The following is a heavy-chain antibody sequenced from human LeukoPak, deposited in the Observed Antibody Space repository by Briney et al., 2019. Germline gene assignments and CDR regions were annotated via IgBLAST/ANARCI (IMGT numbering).Heavy chain of an antibody. CDR2: INHSGST. CDR1: GGSFSGYY. Sequence: SETLSLTCAVYGGSFSGYYWSWIRQPPGKGLEWIGEINHSGSTNYNPSLKSRVTISVDTSKNQFSLKLSSVTAADTAVYYCARGVTMVRGAPDYWGQGTLVTVSS. J-gene: IGHJ4*02. CDR3: ARGVTMVRGAPDY. V-gene: IGHV4-34*01. D-gene: IGHD3-10*01.